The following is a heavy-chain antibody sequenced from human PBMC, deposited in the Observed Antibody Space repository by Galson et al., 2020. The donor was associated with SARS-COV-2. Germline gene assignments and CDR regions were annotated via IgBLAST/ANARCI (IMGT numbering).Heavy chain of an antibody. CDR1: GYSFTSFW. V-gene: IGHV5-51*01. CDR2: IYPGDSDT. D-gene: IGHD6-19*01. CDR3: ATPGYTSGWTNFDY. Sequence: GESLKISCKTSGYSFTSFWIGWVRQMPGKGLEWMGIIYPGDSDTRYRPSFLGQVTISADKSISPAYLQWSSLRASDTAMYYCATPGYTSGWTNFDYWGQGTLVTVSS. J-gene: IGHJ4*02.